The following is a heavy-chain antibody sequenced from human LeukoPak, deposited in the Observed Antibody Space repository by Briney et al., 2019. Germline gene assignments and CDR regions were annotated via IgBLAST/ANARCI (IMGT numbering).Heavy chain of an antibody. CDR1: EFSVGSNY. V-gene: IGHV3-53*01. CDR3: ASPPPYYGSGNDDAFDI. CDR2: IYSGGST. Sequence: GGSLRLSCAASEFSVGSNYMSWVRQAPGKGLEGVSVIYSGGSTYYADSVKGRLTISRDNSKNTLYLQMNSLRAEDTAAYYCASPPPYYGSGNDDAFDIWGQGTMVTVSS. J-gene: IGHJ3*02. D-gene: IGHD3-10*01.